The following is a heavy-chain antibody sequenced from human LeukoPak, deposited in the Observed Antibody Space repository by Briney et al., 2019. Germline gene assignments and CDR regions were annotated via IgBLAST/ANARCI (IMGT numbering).Heavy chain of an antibody. CDR1: GGSISSSSYY. CDR2: IYYSGST. V-gene: IGHV4-39*07. Sequence: SETLSLTCTVSGGSISSSSYYWGWIRQPPGKGLEWIGSIYYSGSTYYNPSLKSRVTISVDTSKNQISLKLSSVTAADTAVYYCARDGRQPDYFDYWGQGTLVTVSS. J-gene: IGHJ4*02. CDR3: ARDGRQPDYFDY. D-gene: IGHD1-26*01.